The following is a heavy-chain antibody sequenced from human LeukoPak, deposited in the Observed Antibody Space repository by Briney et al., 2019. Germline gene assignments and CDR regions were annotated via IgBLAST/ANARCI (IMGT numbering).Heavy chain of an antibody. J-gene: IGHJ4*02. CDR1: GFTFSNAW. V-gene: IGHV3-15*01. D-gene: IGHD4-17*01. CDR2: IKSKTDGETT. CDR3: ARDRGGDTRHYLDY. Sequence: PGGSLRLSCAASGFTFSNAWMTWVRQAPGKGLEWVGRIKSKTDGETTDYAAPVKGRFTISRDDSKNTLYLQMNSLRDEDTAVYYCARDRGGDTRHYLDYWGQGTLVTVSS.